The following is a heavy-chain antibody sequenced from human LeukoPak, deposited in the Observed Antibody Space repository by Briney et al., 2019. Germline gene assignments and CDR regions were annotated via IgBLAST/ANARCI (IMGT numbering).Heavy chain of an antibody. CDR2: ISYDGSNK. D-gene: IGHD6-19*01. J-gene: IGHJ4*02. CDR3: AKDLSSGWTFDY. CDR1: GFTFSSYG. Sequence: GGSLRLSCAASGFTFSSYGMHWVRQAPGKGLEWVAVISYDGSNKYYADSVKGRFTISRDNSKNTLYLQMNSLRAEDTAVYYRAKDLSSGWTFDYWGQGTLVTVSS. V-gene: IGHV3-30*18.